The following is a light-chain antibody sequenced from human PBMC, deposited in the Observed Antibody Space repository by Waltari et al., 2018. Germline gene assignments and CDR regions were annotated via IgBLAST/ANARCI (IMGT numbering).Light chain of an antibody. Sequence: EVELPQSPGPLSVSPGERATLSCRASQRVSRSRIAWYVHKAGQSPRLLIYAASVRATGIPDRFSGSGSVTDFSLTISRVEPEDSAVYYCQQFASSVMYTFGQGTKVEI. V-gene: IGKV3-20*01. J-gene: IGKJ2*01. CDR2: AAS. CDR1: QRVSRSR. CDR3: QQFASSVMYT.